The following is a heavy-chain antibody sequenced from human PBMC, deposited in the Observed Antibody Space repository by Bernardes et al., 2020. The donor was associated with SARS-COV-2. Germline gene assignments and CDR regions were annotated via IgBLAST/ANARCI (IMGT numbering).Heavy chain of an antibody. D-gene: IGHD3-10*01. J-gene: IGHJ6*02. CDR2: IYSGGST. CDR1: GFTVSSNY. CDR3: ASSGPKNIWFELARGLTNKYYYYGMDV. Sequence: GSLRLSCAASGFTVSSNYMSWVRQAPGRGLEWVPVIYSGGSTYYEDSVKGRFTISRDNSKTTLYLQMNSLRAEYTAVYYCASSGPKNIWFELARGLTNKYYYYGMDVWGQGTTVTVSS. V-gene: IGHV3-53*01.